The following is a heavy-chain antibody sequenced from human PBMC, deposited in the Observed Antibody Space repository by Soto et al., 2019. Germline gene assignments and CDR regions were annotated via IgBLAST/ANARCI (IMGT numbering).Heavy chain of an antibody. CDR1: GFTFDDYA. D-gene: IGHD6-13*01. CDR2: ISWNSAAI. V-gene: IGHV3-9*01. CDR3: AKDRGSSSWDLIFDF. J-gene: IGHJ4*02. Sequence: MQLVESGGGLIEPGRSLRLSCAASGFTFDDYAIHWVRQAPGKGLEWVSGISWNSAAIDYAVSVKGRFTIVRDNAMNSLYLQMNHLRPEDTAFYYCAKDRGSSSWDLIFDFWGQGILVTVSS.